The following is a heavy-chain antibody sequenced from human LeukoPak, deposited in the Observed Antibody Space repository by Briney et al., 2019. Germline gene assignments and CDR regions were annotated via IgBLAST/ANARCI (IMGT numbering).Heavy chain of an antibody. V-gene: IGHV3-23*01. J-gene: IGHJ4*02. Sequence: GGSLRLSCAASGFTFSSYAMSWVRQAPGKGLEWVSAISGSGGSTYYADSVKGRFTISRDNSKNTLYLQMNSLRAEDTAVYYCAKLTGYSSGWRKGYFDYWGQGTLVTVSS. CDR2: ISGSGGST. CDR1: GFTFSSYA. D-gene: IGHD6-19*01. CDR3: AKLTGYSSGWRKGYFDY.